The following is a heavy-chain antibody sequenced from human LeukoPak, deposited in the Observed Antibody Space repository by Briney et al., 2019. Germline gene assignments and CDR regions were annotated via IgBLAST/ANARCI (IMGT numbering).Heavy chain of an antibody. CDR3: ARGWLAETTVVTPYNY. CDR1: GGSFSIYA. CDR2: IIPIFGTA. J-gene: IGHJ4*02. Sequence: VKVSCKASGGSFSIYAINWVRQAPGQGLEWMGGIIPIFGTANYAQKFQDRVTIAAVESMSTVYMELSSLRSEDTAVYYCARGWLAETTVVTPYNYWGQGTLVTVSS. D-gene: IGHD4-23*01. V-gene: IGHV1-69*13.